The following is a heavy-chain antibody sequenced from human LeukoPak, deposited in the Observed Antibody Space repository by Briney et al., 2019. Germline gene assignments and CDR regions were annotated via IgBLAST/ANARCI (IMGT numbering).Heavy chain of an antibody. Sequence: PGGSLRLSCAASGFTFRNHWMHWVRQTPAKGLVLVSRISSDGSSTTYADSVKGRFTISRDNAKNTLYLQMNNLRAEDTAMYYCARDQRVTGRPDIDYWGQGTLVIVSS. V-gene: IGHV3-74*03. D-gene: IGHD6-6*01. CDR2: ISSDGSST. J-gene: IGHJ4*02. CDR3: ARDQRVTGRPDIDY. CDR1: GFTFRNHW.